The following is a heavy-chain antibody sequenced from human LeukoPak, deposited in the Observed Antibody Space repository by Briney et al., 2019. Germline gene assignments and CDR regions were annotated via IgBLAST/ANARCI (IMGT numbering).Heavy chain of an antibody. CDR3: AREVLLEAGIAAAGFLFDY. V-gene: IGHV1-18*01. Sequence: ASVKVSCKASGYTFTSYGISWVRQAPGQGLEWMGWISAYNGNTNYAQKLQGRVTMTIDTSTSTAYMELRSLRSDDTAVYYCAREVLLEAGIAAAGFLFDYWGQGTLVTVSS. CDR2: ISAYNGNT. D-gene: IGHD6-13*01. J-gene: IGHJ4*02. CDR1: GYTFTSYG.